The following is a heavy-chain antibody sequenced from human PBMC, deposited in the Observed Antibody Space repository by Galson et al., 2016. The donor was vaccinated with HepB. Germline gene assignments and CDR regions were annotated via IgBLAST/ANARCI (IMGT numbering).Heavy chain of an antibody. V-gene: IGHV2-5*02. Sequence: PALVKPTQTLTLTCTFSGFSVTAAGVGVGWIRQPPGEAPEWLALLYWDDNKHYSPSLKSRLIITRDTSKNQVALTMTNMDPVDTATYYCARTPFASSWYYNAVHFDHWGQGILVTASS. J-gene: IGHJ4*02. D-gene: IGHD6-13*01. CDR1: GFSVTAAGVG. CDR2: LYWDDNK. CDR3: ARTPFASSWYYNAVHFDH.